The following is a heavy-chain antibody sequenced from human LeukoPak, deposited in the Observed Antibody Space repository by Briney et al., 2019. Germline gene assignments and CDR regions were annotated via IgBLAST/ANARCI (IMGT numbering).Heavy chain of an antibody. CDR3: ASRIPYDSSSY. D-gene: IGHD3-22*01. Sequence: PGESLRLSCAASGFTFSSYWMHWVRQAPGKGLVWVSRISSDGSSTDYADSVKGRFTISRDNAKNTLYLQMNSLRAEDTAVYYCASRIPYDSSSYWGQGTLVTVSS. CDR1: GFTFSSYW. V-gene: IGHV3-74*01. CDR2: ISSDGSST. J-gene: IGHJ4*02.